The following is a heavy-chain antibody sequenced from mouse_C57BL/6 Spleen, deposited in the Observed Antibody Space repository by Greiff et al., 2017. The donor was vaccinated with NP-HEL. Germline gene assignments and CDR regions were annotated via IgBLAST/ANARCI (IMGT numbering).Heavy chain of an antibody. CDR2: IRNKANGYTT. CDR1: GFTFTDYY. Sequence: EVHLVESGGGLVQPGGSLSLSCAASGFTFTDYYMSWVRQPPGKALEWLGFIRNKANGYTTEYSASVKGRFTISRDNSQSILYLQMNALRAEDSATYYCARYILPHYFDCWGQGTTLTVSS. V-gene: IGHV7-3*01. CDR3: ARYILPHYFDC. J-gene: IGHJ2*01.